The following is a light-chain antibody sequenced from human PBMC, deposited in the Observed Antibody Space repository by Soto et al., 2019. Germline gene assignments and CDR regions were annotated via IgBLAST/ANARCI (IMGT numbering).Light chain of an antibody. CDR2: EGF. Sequence: QSVLTQPASVSGSPGQSITISCTGTSSDVGGSGLVSWYQFHPGKAPKLLIFEGFKRPSGVSNRFSGSKSGSTASLTISGLQAEDEADYYCCSYAGRRTCDVVFGGGTKLTVL. CDR3: CSYAGRRTCDVV. CDR1: SSDVGGSGL. V-gene: IGLV2-23*01. J-gene: IGLJ2*01.